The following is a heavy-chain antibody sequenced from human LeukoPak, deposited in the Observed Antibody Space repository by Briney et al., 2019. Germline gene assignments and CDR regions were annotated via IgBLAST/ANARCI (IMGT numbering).Heavy chain of an antibody. CDR1: GFTFSTYW. CDR2: INSDGSST. CDR3: ATDVPAVTIFGY. J-gene: IGHJ4*02. D-gene: IGHD2-2*01. V-gene: IGHV3-74*01. Sequence: PGGSRRLSCAASGFTFSTYWMHWVRQAPGTGLVWVSLINSDGSSTNYADSVKGRFTISRDNAKNTLYLQMNSLRAEGTAVYYCATDVPAVTIFGYWGQGTLVTVSS.